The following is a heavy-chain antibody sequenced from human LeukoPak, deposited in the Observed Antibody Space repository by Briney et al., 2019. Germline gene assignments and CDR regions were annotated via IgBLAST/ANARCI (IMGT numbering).Heavy chain of an antibody. CDR2: ISYDGSNE. J-gene: IGHJ4*02. CDR3: ARSRGTYFAPFDY. Sequence: PGRSLRLSCAASGFTFNNYAMHWVRQAPGKGLEWVAVISYDGSNEYYADSVKGRFTISRDNSKNTLYLQMNSLRAEDTAVYYCARSRGTYFAPFDYWGQGTLVTVSS. D-gene: IGHD1-26*01. CDR1: GFTFNNYA. V-gene: IGHV3-30-3*01.